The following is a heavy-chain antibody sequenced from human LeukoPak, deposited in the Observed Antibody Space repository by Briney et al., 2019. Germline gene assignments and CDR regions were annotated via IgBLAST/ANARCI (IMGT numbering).Heavy chain of an antibody. CDR3: ARAYGDYPLYYFDY. V-gene: IGHV4-39*06. J-gene: IGHJ4*02. CDR2: IYASGST. CDR1: GGSISSSSYY. D-gene: IGHD4-17*01. Sequence: SETLSLTCTVSGGSISSSSYYWAWIRQPPGKGLEWIGSIYASGSTYYNPSLKSRVTISVDTSKNQFALKLSSVTAADTAVYYCARAYGDYPLYYFDYWGQGTLVTVSS.